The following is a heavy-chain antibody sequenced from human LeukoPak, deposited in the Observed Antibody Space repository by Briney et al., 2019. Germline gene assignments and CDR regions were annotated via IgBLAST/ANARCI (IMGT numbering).Heavy chain of an antibody. Sequence: SETLSLTCAVYGGSFSGYYWSWIRQPPGKGLEWIGEINHSGSTNYNPSLKSRVTISVDTSKNQFSLKLSSVTAADTAVYYCARQVITFGGVIVPFWFDPWGQGTLVTVSS. D-gene: IGHD3-16*02. CDR1: GGSFSGYY. CDR3: ARQVITFGGVIVPFWFDP. J-gene: IGHJ5*02. V-gene: IGHV4-34*01. CDR2: INHSGST.